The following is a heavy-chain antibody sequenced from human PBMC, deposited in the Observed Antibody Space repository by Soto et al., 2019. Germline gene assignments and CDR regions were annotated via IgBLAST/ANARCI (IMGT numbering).Heavy chain of an antibody. J-gene: IGHJ4*02. CDR3: EKALKGSSGYYYTDYFDY. V-gene: IGHV3-23*01. CDR2: ISGSGGST. D-gene: IGHD3-22*01. CDR1: GFTFSSYA. Sequence: PGGSLRLSCAASGFTFSSYAMSWVRQAPGKGLEWVSAISGSGGSTYYADSVKGRFTISRDNSKNTLYLQMNSLRAEDTAVYYCEKALKGSSGYYYTDYFDYWGQGTLVTVSS.